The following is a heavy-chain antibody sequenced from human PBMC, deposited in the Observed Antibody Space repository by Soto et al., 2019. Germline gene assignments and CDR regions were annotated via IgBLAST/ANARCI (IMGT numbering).Heavy chain of an antibody. CDR2: ISYDGSNK. V-gene: IGHV3-30-3*01. CDR1: GFTFSSYA. D-gene: IGHD1-26*01. Sequence: QVQLVESGGGVVQPGRSLRLSCAASGFTFSSYAMHWVRQAPGKGLEWVAVISYDGSNKYYADSVKGRFTISRDNSKNKLYLQMNSLRAEDTAVYYCASGLEWELRGLFDYWGQGTLVTVSS. CDR3: ASGLEWELRGLFDY. J-gene: IGHJ4*02.